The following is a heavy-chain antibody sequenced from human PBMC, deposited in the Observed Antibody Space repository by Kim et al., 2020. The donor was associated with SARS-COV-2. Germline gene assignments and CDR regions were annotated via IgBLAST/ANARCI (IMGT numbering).Heavy chain of an antibody. D-gene: IGHD6-19*01. Sequence: GGSLRLSCAASGFTFDDYAMHWVRQAPGKGLEWVSGISWNSGSIGYADSVKGRFTISRDNAKNSLYLQMNSLRAEDTALYYCAKDNGSGWGLDYYGMDVWGQGTTVTVSS. CDR3: AKDNGSGWGLDYYGMDV. CDR2: ISWNSGSI. J-gene: IGHJ6*02. CDR1: GFTFDDYA. V-gene: IGHV3-9*01.